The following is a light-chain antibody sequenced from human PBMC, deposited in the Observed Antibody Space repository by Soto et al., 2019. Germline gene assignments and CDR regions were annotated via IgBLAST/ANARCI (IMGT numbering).Light chain of an antibody. CDR1: QSVRKNY. CDR3: QQYGNTPRT. J-gene: IGKJ2*01. Sequence: EIVLTQSPGTLSLSPGERATLSCGASQSVRKNYLAWYQHKPGQAPRLLIYSASSRATGIPDRFSGSGSGTDFALTISRLEPEDFAVYYCQQYGNTPRTFGQGTKLEIK. CDR2: SAS. V-gene: IGKV3-20*01.